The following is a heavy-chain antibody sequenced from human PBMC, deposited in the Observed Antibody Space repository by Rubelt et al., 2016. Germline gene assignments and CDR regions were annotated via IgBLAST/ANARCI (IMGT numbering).Heavy chain of an antibody. V-gene: IGHV1-46*01. CDR1: GYTFTSYY. J-gene: IGHJ4*02. CDR3: ARVGFYYDSGSYVD. Sequence: QVQLVQSGAEVKKPGASVKVSCKASGYTFTSYYMHWVRQAPGQGLEWMGIINPSGGSTSYAQKFQGRVTMTRDTATSAVYMGLGSLRSEDTAVYYCARVGFYYDSGSYVDWGQGTLVTVSS. CDR2: INPSGGST. D-gene: IGHD3-10*01.